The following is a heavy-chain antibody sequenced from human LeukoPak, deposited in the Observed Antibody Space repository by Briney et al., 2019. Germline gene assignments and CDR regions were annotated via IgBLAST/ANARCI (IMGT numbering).Heavy chain of an antibody. J-gene: IGHJ5*02. V-gene: IGHV4-39*07. CDR3: ARPRYGSGSSKSPLDP. CDR1: GGSISSSSYY. D-gene: IGHD3-10*01. Sequence: PSETLSLTCTVSGGSISSSSYYWGWIRQPPGKGLEWIGSIYYSGSTYYNPSLKSRVTISVDTSKNQFSLKLSSVTAADTAVYYCARPRYGSGSSKSPLDPWGQGTLVTVSS. CDR2: IYYSGST.